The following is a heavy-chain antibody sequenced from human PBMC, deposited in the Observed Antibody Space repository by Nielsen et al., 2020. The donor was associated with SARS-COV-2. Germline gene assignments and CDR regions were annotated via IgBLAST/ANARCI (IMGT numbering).Heavy chain of an antibody. J-gene: IGHJ3*02. D-gene: IGHD1-1*01. CDR3: ARDLGYTDAFDI. V-gene: IGHV3-30*14. CDR2: ISHDGSNK. Sequence: WIRQPPGKGLQWVAVISHDGSNKSYADSVKGRFTISRDNSKNTLYLQMNSLRAEDTAVYYCARDLGYTDAFDIWGQGTMVTVSS.